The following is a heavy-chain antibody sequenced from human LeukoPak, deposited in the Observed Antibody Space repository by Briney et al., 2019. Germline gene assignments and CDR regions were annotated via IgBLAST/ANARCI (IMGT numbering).Heavy chain of an antibody. V-gene: IGHV3-74*01. CDR3: TRVFAGDEYSSSGY. CDR2: INSDGSGT. Sequence: VQPGGSLRLSCAASGFTFSRYYMHWVRQAPGKGLVWVSRINSDGSGTTYADSVKGRFTVSRDNAKNTLYLQMNSLRVEDTAMYYCTRVFAGDEYSSSGYWGQGTLVTVSS. J-gene: IGHJ4*02. CDR1: GFTFSRYY. D-gene: IGHD6-13*01.